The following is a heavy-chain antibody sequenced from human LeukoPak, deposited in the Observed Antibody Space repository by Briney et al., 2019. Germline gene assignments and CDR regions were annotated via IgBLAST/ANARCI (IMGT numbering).Heavy chain of an antibody. CDR1: GGSISSYY. Sequence: SETLSLTCTVSGGSISSYYWSWIRQPAGKGLEWIGRIYTSGSTNYNPSLKSRVTMSVDTSKNQFSLKLSSVTAADTAVYYCARGVVRGVPLYYYYGMDVWGQGTTVTVSS. CDR2: IYTSGST. V-gene: IGHV4-4*07. D-gene: IGHD3-10*01. J-gene: IGHJ6*02. CDR3: ARGVVRGVPLYYYYGMDV.